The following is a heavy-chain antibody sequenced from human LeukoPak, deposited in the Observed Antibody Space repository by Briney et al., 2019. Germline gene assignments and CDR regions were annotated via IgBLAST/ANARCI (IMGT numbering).Heavy chain of an antibody. CDR2: IYYTGST. J-gene: IGHJ4*02. CDR3: ARRRSDYCSSTSCYES. D-gene: IGHD2-2*01. V-gene: IGHV4-59*08. CDR1: GGSISSYY. Sequence: SETLSLTCTVSGGSISSYYWSWVRQPPGKGLEWIGYIYYTGSTNSNPSLKSRVTISLDTSKNQFSLKLSSVTAADTAVYYCARRRSDYCSSTSCYESWGQGTLVTVSS.